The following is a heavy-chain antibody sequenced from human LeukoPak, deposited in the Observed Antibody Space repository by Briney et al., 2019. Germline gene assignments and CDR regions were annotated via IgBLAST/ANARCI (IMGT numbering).Heavy chain of an antibody. CDR2: IYYSGST. Sequence: PSETLSLTCTVSGGSISSYYWGWIRQPPGKGLEWIGYIYYSGSTNYNPSLKSRVTISVDTSKNQFSLKLSSVTAADTAVYYCARYVTRYYYDSSGYGLDYWGQGTLVTVSS. J-gene: IGHJ4*02. D-gene: IGHD3-22*01. CDR3: ARYVTRYYYDSSGYGLDY. CDR1: GGSISSYY. V-gene: IGHV4-59*01.